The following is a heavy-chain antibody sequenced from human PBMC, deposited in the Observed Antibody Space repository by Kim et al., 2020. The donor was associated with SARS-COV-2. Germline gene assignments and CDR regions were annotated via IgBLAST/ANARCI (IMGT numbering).Heavy chain of an antibody. CDR2: GRP. CDR3: ARGRTWFDP. Sequence: GRPYYNPSLKRRVTVSVDTSKNQFALKLSSVTAADTAVYYCARGRTWFDPWGQGTLVTVSS. J-gene: IGHJ5*02. V-gene: IGHV4-31*02.